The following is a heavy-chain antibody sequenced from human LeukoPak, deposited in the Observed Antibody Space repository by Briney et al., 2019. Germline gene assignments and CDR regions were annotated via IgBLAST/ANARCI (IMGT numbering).Heavy chain of an antibody. V-gene: IGHV1-69*01. Sequence: AVKVSCKASGGTFSSYAISWVRQAPGQGLEWMGGIIPIFGTANYAQKFQGRVTITADESTSTAYMELSSLRSEDTAVYYCARLPDYGDYGDDYWGQGTLVTVSS. CDR2: IIPIFGTA. D-gene: IGHD4-17*01. CDR3: ARLPDYGDYGDDY. CDR1: GGTFSSYA. J-gene: IGHJ4*02.